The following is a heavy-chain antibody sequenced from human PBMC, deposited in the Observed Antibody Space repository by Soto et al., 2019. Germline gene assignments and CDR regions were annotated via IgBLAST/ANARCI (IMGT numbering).Heavy chain of an antibody. CDR3: ARDPPYNWALYYYYYYYMDV. Sequence: GGSLRLSCAASGFTFSSYWMHWVRQAPGKGLVWVSRINSDGSSTSYADSVKGRFTISRDNAKNTLYLQMNSLRAEDTAVYYCARDPPYNWALYYYYYYYMDVWGKGTTVTVSS. J-gene: IGHJ6*03. V-gene: IGHV3-74*01. CDR1: GFTFSSYW. CDR2: INSDGSST. D-gene: IGHD1-1*01.